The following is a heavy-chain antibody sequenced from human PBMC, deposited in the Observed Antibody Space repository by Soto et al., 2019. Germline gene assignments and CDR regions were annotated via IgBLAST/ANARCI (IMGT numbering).Heavy chain of an antibody. CDR1: GFTFSSYS. V-gene: IGHV3-21*01. CDR3: AREGLEDILTGYYSDNWFDP. Sequence: GGSLRLSCAASGFTFSSYSMNWVRQAPGKGLEWVSSISSSSSYIYYADSVKGRFTISRDNAKNSLYLQMNSLRAEDTAVYYCAREGLEDILTGYYSDNWFDPWGQGTLVTVSS. D-gene: IGHD3-9*01. CDR2: ISSSSSYI. J-gene: IGHJ5*02.